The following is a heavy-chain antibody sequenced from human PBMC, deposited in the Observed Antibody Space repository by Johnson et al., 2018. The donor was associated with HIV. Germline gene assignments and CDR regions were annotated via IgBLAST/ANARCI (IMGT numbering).Heavy chain of an antibody. CDR3: AREGPSERAGFDI. V-gene: IGHV3-66*01. CDR1: GFTVSSNY. J-gene: IGHJ3*02. Sequence: VQLVESGGGLVQPGGSLRLSCAASGFTVSSNYMSWVRQAPGKGLEWVSVIYSGGSTYYADSVKGGFTISRDNSKNTLYLQMNSLRADDTGVYYCAREGPSERAGFDIWGQGTMVTVSS. CDR2: IYSGGST.